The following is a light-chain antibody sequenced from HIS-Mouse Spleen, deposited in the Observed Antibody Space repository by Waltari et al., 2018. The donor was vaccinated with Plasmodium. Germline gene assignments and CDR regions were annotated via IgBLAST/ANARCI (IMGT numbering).Light chain of an antibody. V-gene: IGLV2-8*01. CDR2: EGS. CDR1: SSDVGGYNY. J-gene: IGLJ2*01. Sequence: QSALTQPPSASGSPGQSVTISCTGTSSDVGGYNYVSWYQQPPGKAPKLMIYEGSKRPSGVPDRCSGSKSGNTASRTVSGLQAEDEADYYGSSYAGSNNLVFGGGTKLTVL. CDR3: SSYAGSNNLV.